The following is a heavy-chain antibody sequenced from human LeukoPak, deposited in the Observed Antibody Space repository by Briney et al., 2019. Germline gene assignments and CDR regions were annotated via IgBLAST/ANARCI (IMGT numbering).Heavy chain of an antibody. V-gene: IGHV4-38-2*02. CDR2: IYHSGST. CDR1: GYSISSGYY. Sequence: SETLSLTCTVSGYSISSGYYWGWIRQPPRKGLEWIGSIYHSGSTYYNPSLKSRVTISVDTSKNQFSLKLSSVTAADTAVYYCARVRGIVVVITAYFDYWGQGTLVTVSS. D-gene: IGHD3-22*01. J-gene: IGHJ4*02. CDR3: ARVRGIVVVITAYFDY.